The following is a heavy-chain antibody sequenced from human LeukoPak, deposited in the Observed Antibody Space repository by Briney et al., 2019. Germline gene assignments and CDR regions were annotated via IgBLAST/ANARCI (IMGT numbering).Heavy chain of an antibody. CDR2: IGGSGGST. CDR1: GFIFSNYA. Sequence: GGSLRLSCAASGFIFSNYAMTWVRPAPGKGLEWVSVIGGSGGSTYYADSVKGRFTISRDNSKNTLYLQMNSLRAEDTAIYFCAKERSILVLTSFDYWGQGTLVTVSS. CDR3: AKERSILVLTSFDY. D-gene: IGHD3-22*01. V-gene: IGHV3-23*01. J-gene: IGHJ4*02.